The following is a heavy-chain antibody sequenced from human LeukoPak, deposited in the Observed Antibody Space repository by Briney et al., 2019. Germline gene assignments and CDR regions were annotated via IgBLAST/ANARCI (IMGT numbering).Heavy chain of an antibody. CDR1: GCNFTTYW. V-gene: IGHV5-51*01. D-gene: IGHD3-3*01. CDR3: ARSSKSAFDY. Sequence: GESLKISCKSSGCNFTTYWIGWVRQMPGKGLEWMGIIYPADSNTTYSPSFQGQVTFSADKSISTAYLQWNSLKASDSAMYYCARSSKSAFDYWGQGTLVSVSS. CDR2: IYPADSNT. J-gene: IGHJ4*02.